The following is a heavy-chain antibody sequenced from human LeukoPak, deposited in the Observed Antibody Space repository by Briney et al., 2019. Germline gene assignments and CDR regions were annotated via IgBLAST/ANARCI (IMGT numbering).Heavy chain of an antibody. V-gene: IGHV3-48*01. Sequence: GGSLRLSCAASGFTFSDYYMNWVRQAPGKGLEWVSYISSSSSTIYYADSVKGRFTISRDNAKNSLYLQMNSLRAEDTAVYYCARDRSDPGYYYYYYMDVWGKGTTVTVSS. D-gene: IGHD2-21*02. CDR1: GFTFSDYY. J-gene: IGHJ6*03. CDR2: ISSSSSTI. CDR3: ARDRSDPGYYYYYYMDV.